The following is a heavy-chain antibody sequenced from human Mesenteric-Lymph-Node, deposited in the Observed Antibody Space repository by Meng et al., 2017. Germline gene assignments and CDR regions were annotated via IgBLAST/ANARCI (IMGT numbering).Heavy chain of an antibody. J-gene: IGHJ2*01. CDR3: ASLYGDSSVWYLDL. CDR1: GGYISSGNHY. D-gene: IGHD4-17*01. Sequence: HVQLQEAGPGRVEPSQTLSLTCPVYGGYISSGNHYWSWIRQHPGKGLEYIGYIYYSGSTYYNPSLKSRVIISVDTSKNQFSLRLNSVTAADTAVYYCASLYGDSSVWYLDLWGRGTLVTVSS. CDR2: IYYSGST. V-gene: IGHV4-31*03.